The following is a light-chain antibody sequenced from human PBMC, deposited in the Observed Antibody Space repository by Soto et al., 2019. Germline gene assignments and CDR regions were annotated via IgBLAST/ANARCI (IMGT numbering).Light chain of an antibody. CDR3: QQLSSYVT. V-gene: IGKV1-9*01. CDR1: QGISSY. J-gene: IGKJ5*01. CDR2: AAS. Sequence: QLTQSQSSLSASVGDRVTITCRASQGISSYLAWYQQKPGKAPKLLIYAASTLQSGVPSRFSGSGSGTDFTLTISSLQPEDFATYYCQQLSSYVTFGQGTRLEIK.